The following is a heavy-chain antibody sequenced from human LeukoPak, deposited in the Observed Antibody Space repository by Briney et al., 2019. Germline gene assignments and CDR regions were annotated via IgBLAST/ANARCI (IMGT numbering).Heavy chain of an antibody. D-gene: IGHD5-12*01. CDR2: IYYSGST. V-gene: IGHV4-59*01. CDR3: ARVYYSGDDKGDWFDP. CDR1: GGSISSYY. Sequence: SETLSLTCTVSGGSISSYYWSWIRQPPGKGLEWIGYIYYSGSTNYNPSLKSRVTISVDTSKNQFSLKLSSVTAADTAVYYCARVYYSGDDKGDWFDPWGQGTLVTVSS. J-gene: IGHJ5*02.